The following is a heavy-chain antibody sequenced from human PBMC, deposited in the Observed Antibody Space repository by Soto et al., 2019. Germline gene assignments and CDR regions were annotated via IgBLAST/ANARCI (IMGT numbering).Heavy chain of an antibody. J-gene: IGHJ4*02. CDR3: AKDRTLYGDYALDYFDY. CDR1: GFTFSSYA. CDR2: ISGSGGST. Sequence: GGSLRLSCAASGFTFSSYAMSWVRQAPGKGLEWVSAISGSGGSTYYADSVKGRFTISRDNSKNTLYLQMNSLRAEDTAVYYCAKDRTLYGDYALDYFDYWGQGTLVTVSS. D-gene: IGHD4-17*01. V-gene: IGHV3-23*01.